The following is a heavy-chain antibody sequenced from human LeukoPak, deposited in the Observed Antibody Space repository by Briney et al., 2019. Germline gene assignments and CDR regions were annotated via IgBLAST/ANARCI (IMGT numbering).Heavy chain of an antibody. Sequence: SETLSLTCTVSGGSISSYYWSWLRQPAGKGREWVGRIYTSGSTNYNPSLKSRVTMSVGTSKNQFSLKLSSVTAADTAVYYCARGYSNSGSYVGWFDPWGQGTLVTVSS. D-gene: IGHD1-26*01. CDR3: ARGYSNSGSYVGWFDP. J-gene: IGHJ5*02. CDR1: GGSISSYY. CDR2: IYTSGST. V-gene: IGHV4-4*07.